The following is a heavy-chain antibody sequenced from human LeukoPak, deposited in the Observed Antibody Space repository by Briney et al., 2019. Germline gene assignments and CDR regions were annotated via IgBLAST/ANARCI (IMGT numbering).Heavy chain of an antibody. Sequence: SETLSLTCTVSGDSISRYYWTWIRQPPGKGLEWIGYMFYSGSTTYNPSLKSRITISVDTSKNQFSLKLRSVNAADTAVYYCARLPYYYDNSGFRDYHYYMDVWGKGTTVNVFS. CDR2: MFYSGST. CDR1: GDSISRYY. J-gene: IGHJ6*03. CDR3: ARLPYYYDNSGFRDYHYYMDV. V-gene: IGHV4-59*08. D-gene: IGHD3-22*01.